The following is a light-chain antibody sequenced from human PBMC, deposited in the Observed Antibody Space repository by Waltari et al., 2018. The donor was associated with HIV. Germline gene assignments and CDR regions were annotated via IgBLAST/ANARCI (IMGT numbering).Light chain of an antibody. V-gene: IGLV2-11*01. CDR1: NSDIGTYDY. Sequence: QSALTQPRSVSGSPGQSVTVSCTGSNSDIGTYDYVSWYQQYPGKAPKLLIYDVSSRPLGVPDRFSGSKSGNTATLTISRVEPGDEADYYCQVWLSFLDHPGVFGGGTKLTVL. CDR3: QVWLSFLDHPGV. CDR2: DVS. J-gene: IGLJ3*02.